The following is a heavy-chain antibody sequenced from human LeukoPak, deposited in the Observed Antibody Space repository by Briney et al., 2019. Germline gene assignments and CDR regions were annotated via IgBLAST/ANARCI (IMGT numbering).Heavy chain of an antibody. CDR1: GGSINSSNW. CDR2: IYHSGST. V-gene: IGHV4-4*02. D-gene: IGHD6-6*01. Sequence: PSETLSLTCAVSGGSINSSNWWSWVRQPPGKGLEWIGEIYHSGSTNYNPSLKSRVTISVDRSKNQFSLKLSSVTAADTAVYYCASQVIEYSSSSWFDYWGQGTLVTVSS. J-gene: IGHJ4*02. CDR3: ASQVIEYSSSSWFDY.